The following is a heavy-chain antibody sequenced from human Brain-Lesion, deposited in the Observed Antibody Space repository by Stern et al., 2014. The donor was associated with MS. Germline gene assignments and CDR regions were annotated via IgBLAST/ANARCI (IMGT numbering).Heavy chain of an antibody. CDR2: FDPEDGET. CDR3: ATLSPGAGGNYYRHFDY. CDR1: GYTLTELS. Sequence: VQLAESGAEVKKPGASVKVSCKVSGYTLTELSMHWVRQAPRKGLERMGGFDPEDGETIYAQKVQGRVTMTEDTSTDTAYMELSSLRSEDTAVYYCATLSPGAGGNYYRHFDYWGQGTLVTVSS. J-gene: IGHJ4*02. V-gene: IGHV1-24*01. D-gene: IGHD1-26*01.